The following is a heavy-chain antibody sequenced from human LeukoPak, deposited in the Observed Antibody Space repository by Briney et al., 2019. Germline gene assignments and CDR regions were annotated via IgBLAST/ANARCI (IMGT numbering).Heavy chain of an antibody. D-gene: IGHD3-9*01. CDR2: IYYSGST. CDR3: ARYYDILTGYRNDAFDI. CDR1: GGSISSGDYY. J-gene: IGHJ3*02. V-gene: IGHV4-30-4*01. Sequence: SETLSLTCTVSGGSISSGDYYWSWIRQPPGKGLGWMGYIYYSGSTYYNPSLKSRVTISVDTSKNQFSLKLSSVTAADTAVYYCARYYDILTGYRNDAFDIWGQGTMVTVSS.